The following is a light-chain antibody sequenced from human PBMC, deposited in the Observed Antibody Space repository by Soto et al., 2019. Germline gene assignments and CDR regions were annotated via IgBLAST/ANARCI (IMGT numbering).Light chain of an antibody. CDR1: SSDVGGYNS. CDR3: SSFTSSMTNV. CDR2: DVG. Sequence: QSALTQPASVYGSPGESITISCTGTSSDVGGYNSVSWYQHHPGKAPKLIFYDVGDRPSGVSYRFSGSKSGNTASLTISGLQAADEADYFCSSFTSSMTNVFGSGTKVTV. J-gene: IGLJ1*01. V-gene: IGLV2-14*03.